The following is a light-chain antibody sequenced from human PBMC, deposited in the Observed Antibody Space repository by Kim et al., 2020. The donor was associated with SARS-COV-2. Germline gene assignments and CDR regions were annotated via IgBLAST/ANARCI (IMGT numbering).Light chain of an antibody. J-gene: IGKJ4*01. Sequence: DIQMTQSPSSLSASVGDRVTITCQASQDISNYLKWYQQKPGKAPKLLIYDASNLETGVPSRFSGSGSGTDFTFTISSLQPEDIATYYCHQYDNVPLTFGGGTKVDIK. CDR1: QDISNY. V-gene: IGKV1-33*01. CDR3: HQYDNVPLT. CDR2: DAS.